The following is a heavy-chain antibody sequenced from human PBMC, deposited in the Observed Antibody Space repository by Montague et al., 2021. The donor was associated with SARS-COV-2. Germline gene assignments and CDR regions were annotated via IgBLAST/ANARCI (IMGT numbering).Heavy chain of an antibody. D-gene: IGHD4-17*01. CDR3: AADYGERDWFDP. CDR1: GGSISSSSYY. J-gene: IGHJ5*02. Sequence: SETLSLTCTVSGGSISSSSYYWGWIRQPPGKGLVWIGSIYYSGCTYYNPTLKSRVTISVDTSKNQFSLKLSSVTASDTAVYYCAADYGERDWFDPWGQGTLVTVSS. CDR2: IYYSGCT. V-gene: IGHV4-39*01.